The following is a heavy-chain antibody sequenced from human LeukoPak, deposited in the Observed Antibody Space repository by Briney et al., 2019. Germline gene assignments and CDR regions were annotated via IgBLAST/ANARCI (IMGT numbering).Heavy chain of an antibody. V-gene: IGHV2-70*04. Sequence: KESGPALVKPTQTLTLTCTFSGFSLSTSGMRVSWIRQPPGKALEWLARIDWDDDKFYSTSLKTRLTISKDTSKNQVVLTMTNMDPVDTATYYCARSYCSGGSCYWPYYFDYWGREPWSPSPQ. CDR1: GFSLSTSGMR. D-gene: IGHD2-15*01. J-gene: IGHJ4*02. CDR3: ARSYCSGGSCYWPYYFDY. CDR2: IDWDDDK.